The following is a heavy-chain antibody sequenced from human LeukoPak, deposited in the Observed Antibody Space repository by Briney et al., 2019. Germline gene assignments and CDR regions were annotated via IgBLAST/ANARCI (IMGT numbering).Heavy chain of an antibody. CDR1: GESFSGYF. CDR3: ARGGAARRFFDY. J-gene: IGHJ4*02. D-gene: IGHD6-6*01. Sequence: SETLSLTCAVSGESFSGYFWTWIRQPPGKGLEWIGESNHFGSTDYNPSLKSRVTISVDTSKNQFSLKLTSVTAADTAVYYCARGGAARRFFDYWGQGTLVTVSS. CDR2: SNHFGST. V-gene: IGHV4-34*01.